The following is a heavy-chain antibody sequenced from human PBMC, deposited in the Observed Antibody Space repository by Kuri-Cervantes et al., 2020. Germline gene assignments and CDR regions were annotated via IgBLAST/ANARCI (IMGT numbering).Heavy chain of an antibody. CDR2: INPSGGST. Sequence: ASVKVSCKASGYTFTSYYMHWVRQAPGQGLEWMGIINPSGGSTSYAQKFQGRVTLTTDTSTSTVYMEVRSLRFDDMAVYYCAREGAYSIPYYMDVWGKGTTVTVSS. D-gene: IGHD3-3*02. CDR1: GYTFTSYY. J-gene: IGHJ6*03. V-gene: IGHV1-46*01. CDR3: AREGAYSIPYYMDV.